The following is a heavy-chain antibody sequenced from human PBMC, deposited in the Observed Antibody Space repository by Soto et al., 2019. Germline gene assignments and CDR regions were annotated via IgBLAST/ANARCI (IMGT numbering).Heavy chain of an antibody. CDR3: ASYCSSTSCYTGETDYYGMDV. Sequence: SETLSLTCTVSGGSISSSDYYWSWIRQPPGKGLEWIGYIYYSGSTYYNPSLKSRVTISVDTSKNQFSLKLSSVTAADTAVYYCASYCSSTSCYTGETDYYGMDVWGQGTTVTVSS. D-gene: IGHD2-2*02. V-gene: IGHV4-30-4*01. J-gene: IGHJ6*02. CDR1: GGSISSSDYY. CDR2: IYYSGST.